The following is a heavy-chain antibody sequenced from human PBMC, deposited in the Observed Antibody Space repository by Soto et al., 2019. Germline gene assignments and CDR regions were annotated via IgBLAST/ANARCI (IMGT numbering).Heavy chain of an antibody. CDR3: TSRADSSDFYYLPPSCYYGMDV. J-gene: IGHJ6*02. CDR2: IKSKTDGGTT. D-gene: IGHD3-22*01. CDR1: GFTFSNAW. Sequence: EVQLVESGGGLVKPGGSLRLTCAASGFTFSNAWMNWVRQAPGKGLERVGRIKSKTDGGTTDYAAPVKGRFSISRDDSNNTLYVQMNSLKTEDIAVYFCTSRADSSDFYYLPPSCYYGMDVWGHGTTGSVFS. V-gene: IGHV3-15*07.